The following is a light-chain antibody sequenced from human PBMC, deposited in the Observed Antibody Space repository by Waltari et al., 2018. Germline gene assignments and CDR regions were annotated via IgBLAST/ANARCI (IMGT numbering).Light chain of an antibody. CDR3: CSYLERTV. V-gene: IGLV2-23*02. Sequence: QSALTQPASVSGSPGQSITISCAGTSSDVGGYDIVSWYQHHPDKAPKLRIYAVTKRPSGVSNSFSGSKSGNTASLTISGLQAEDEATYYCCSYLERTVFGGGTKLTVL. J-gene: IGLJ2*01. CDR1: SSDVGGYDI. CDR2: AVT.